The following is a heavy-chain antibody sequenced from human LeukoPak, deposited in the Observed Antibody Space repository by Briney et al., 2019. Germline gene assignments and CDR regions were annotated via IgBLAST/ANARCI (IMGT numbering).Heavy chain of an antibody. CDR3: ARAYWADDAFDI. V-gene: IGHV4-59*02. CDR2: IYYSEST. J-gene: IGHJ3*02. D-gene: IGHD2-8*02. CDR1: GFTVSSNY. Sequence: PGGSLRLSCAASGFTVSSNYMSWIRQPPGKGLEWIGYIYYSESTNYNPSLKSRVTISVDTSKHQFSLKLSSVTAADTAVYYCARAYWADDAFDIWGQGTMVTVSS.